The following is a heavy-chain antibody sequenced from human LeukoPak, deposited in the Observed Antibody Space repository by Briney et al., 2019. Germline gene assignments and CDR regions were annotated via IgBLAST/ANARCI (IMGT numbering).Heavy chain of an antibody. Sequence: SETLSLTCAVYGGSFSGYYWSWIRQPPGKGLEWIGEINHSGSTNYNPSLKSRVTISVDTSKNQFSLKLSSVTAADTAVYYCARGKGLTMVRGVFDYWGQGTLVTVSS. CDR2: INHSGST. CDR1: GGSFSGYY. CDR3: ARGKGLTMVRGVFDY. J-gene: IGHJ4*02. D-gene: IGHD3-10*01. V-gene: IGHV4-34*01.